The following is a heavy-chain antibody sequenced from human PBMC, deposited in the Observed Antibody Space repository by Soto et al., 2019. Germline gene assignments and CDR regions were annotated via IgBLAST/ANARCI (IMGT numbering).Heavy chain of an antibody. Sequence: SETLSLTCAVSGDSIIGIYHWALIRQPPGRSLEWIASIFHTGTTYYTPTLKSRVTISVDTSKNHFSLKFNSLTAADTAVYYCASGTLSTIAATDSWGQGTLVTVSS. CDR3: ASGTLSTIAATDS. CDR2: IFHTGTT. J-gene: IGHJ4*02. V-gene: IGHV4-38-2*01. CDR1: GDSIIGIYH. D-gene: IGHD6-13*01.